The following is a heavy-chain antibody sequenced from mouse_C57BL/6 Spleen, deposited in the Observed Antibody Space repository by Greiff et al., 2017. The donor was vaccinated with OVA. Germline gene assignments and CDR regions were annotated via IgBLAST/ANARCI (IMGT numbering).Heavy chain of an antibody. Sequence: EVQRVESGEGLVKPGGSLKLSCAASGFTFSSYAMSWVRQTPEKRLEWVAYISSGGDYIYYADTVKGRFTISRDNARNTLYLQMSSLKSEDTALYYCTREDCGFAYWGQGTLVTVSA. CDR2: ISSGGDYI. CDR1: GFTFSSYA. J-gene: IGHJ3*01. CDR3: TREDCGFAY. V-gene: IGHV5-9-1*02.